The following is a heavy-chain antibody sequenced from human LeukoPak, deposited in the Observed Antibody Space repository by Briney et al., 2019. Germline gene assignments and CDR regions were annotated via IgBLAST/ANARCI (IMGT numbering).Heavy chain of an antibody. CDR1: GFTFSSYA. D-gene: IGHD6-19*01. V-gene: IGHV3-48*01. CDR2: ISSSSSTI. CDR3: ARDKQWLDY. J-gene: IGHJ4*02. Sequence: GGSLRLSCAASGFTFSSYAMSWVRQAPGKGLEWVSYISSSSSTIYYADSVKGRFTISRDNAKNSLYLQMNSLRAEDTAVYYCARDKQWLDYWGQGTLVTVSS.